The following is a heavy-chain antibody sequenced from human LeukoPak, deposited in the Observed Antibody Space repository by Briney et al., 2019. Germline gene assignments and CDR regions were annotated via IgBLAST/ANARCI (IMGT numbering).Heavy chain of an antibody. D-gene: IGHD4/OR15-4a*01. J-gene: IGHJ4*02. Sequence: GGSLRLSCAVSGVTFSSYAMNWVRQTPGKGLEWVSGISGSGGTTNYADSVKGRFTISRDNFKNTLYLEMNSLRAEDTAVYYCAKDRKVTMVFNFDYWGQGSLVTVSS. CDR2: ISGSGGTT. CDR1: GVTFSSYA. CDR3: AKDRKVTMVFNFDY. V-gene: IGHV3-23*01.